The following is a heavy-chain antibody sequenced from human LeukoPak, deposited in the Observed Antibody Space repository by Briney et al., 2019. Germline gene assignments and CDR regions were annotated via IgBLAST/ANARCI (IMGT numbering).Heavy chain of an antibody. CDR2: IYSGGST. D-gene: IGHD2-8*01. CDR1: GFTFSRYY. Sequence: PGGSLRLSRAASGFTFSRYYMGWVRQAPGKGLEWVSVIYSGGSTYYADSVEGRFTISRHNSKNTLYLQMNSLRAEDTAVYYCARGGYCTNGVCYRGGTYYFDYWGQGTLVTVSS. V-gene: IGHV3-53*04. CDR3: ARGGYCTNGVCYRGGTYYFDY. J-gene: IGHJ4*02.